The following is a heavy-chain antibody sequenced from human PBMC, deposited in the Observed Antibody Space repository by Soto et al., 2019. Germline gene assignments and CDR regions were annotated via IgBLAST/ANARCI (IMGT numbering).Heavy chain of an antibody. CDR1: GLTFSIYG. V-gene: IGHV3-30*18. CDR3: AKETVEYYCDY. J-gene: IGHJ4*02. D-gene: IGHD3-3*01. Sequence: QVQLVESGGGVVQPGWSLRLSCAASGLTFSIYGMHWVRQTPGEGLEWVAVISYDGSNQYYADSVKGRLTISRDNSNNTLYRQMNSRRGEDTAVDYWAKETVEYYCDYCCQGTLVTVSS. CDR2: ISYDGSNQ.